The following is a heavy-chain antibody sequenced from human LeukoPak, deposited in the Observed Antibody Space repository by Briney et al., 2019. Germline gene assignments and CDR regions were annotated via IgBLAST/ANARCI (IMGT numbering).Heavy chain of an antibody. CDR1: GFSVSSTY. V-gene: IGHV3-11*05. Sequence: GGSLRLSCAASGFSVSSTYMSWVRQAPGKGLEWLSYISGNSADINYLDSVRGRFTISRDNAKNSLYLQMNSLRVEDTAVYYCTRDPRRLDYLGQGTLVTVSS. CDR3: TRDPRRLDY. CDR2: ISGNSADI. J-gene: IGHJ4*02.